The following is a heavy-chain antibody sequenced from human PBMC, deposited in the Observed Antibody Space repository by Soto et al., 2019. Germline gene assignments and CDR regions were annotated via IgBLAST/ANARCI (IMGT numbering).Heavy chain of an antibody. CDR1: GFTFSSYA. CDR2: ISGSGGST. D-gene: IGHD3-3*01. CDR3: AKDNGIKDFWSGYSGDY. Sequence: GGSLRLSCAASGFTFSSYAMSWVRQAPGKGLEWVSAISGSGGSTYYADSVKGRFTISRDNSKNTLYLQMNSLRAEDTAVYYCAKDNGIKDFWSGYSGDYWGQGTLVTVSS. J-gene: IGHJ4*02. V-gene: IGHV3-23*01.